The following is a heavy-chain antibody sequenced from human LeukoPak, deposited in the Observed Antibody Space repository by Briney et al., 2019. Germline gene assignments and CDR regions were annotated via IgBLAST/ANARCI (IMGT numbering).Heavy chain of an antibody. V-gene: IGHV3-48*01. Sequence: GGSLRLSCAASGFTFSSYWMSWVRQAPGKGLEWVSYISSSSGTILYADSVKGRFTISRDNAKNSLYLQMNSLRAEDTAVYYCARGDYFDDSASPVDYWGQGTLVTVSS. CDR1: GFTFSSYW. D-gene: IGHD2/OR15-2a*01. J-gene: IGHJ4*02. CDR2: ISSSSGTI. CDR3: ARGDYFDDSASPVDY.